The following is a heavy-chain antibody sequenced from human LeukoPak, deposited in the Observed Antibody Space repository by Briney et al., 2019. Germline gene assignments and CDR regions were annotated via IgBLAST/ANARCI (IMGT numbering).Heavy chain of an antibody. CDR3: ARDKGLGLYGMDV. J-gene: IGHJ6*02. CDR2: INAYDGNT. V-gene: IGHV1-18*01. Sequence: GASVKVSCKASGYTFTSYGISWVRQAPGQGIEWIGWINAYDGNTNYAQKLQGRVTMTTDTSTSTAYMELRSLRSDDTAVYYGARDKGLGLYGMDVWGQGTTVTVSS. D-gene: IGHD3/OR15-3a*01. CDR1: GYTFTSYG.